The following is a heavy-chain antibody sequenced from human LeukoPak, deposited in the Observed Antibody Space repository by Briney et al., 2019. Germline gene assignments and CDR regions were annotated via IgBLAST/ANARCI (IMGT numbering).Heavy chain of an antibody. J-gene: IGHJ4*02. CDR3: AKEYCSNSVCHSLDY. CDR2: ISSSSSTI. D-gene: IGHD2-8*01. CDR1: GFTFSSYS. Sequence: GGSLRLSCAASGFTFSSYSMNWVRQAPGKGLEWVSYISSSSSTIYYADSVKGRFTLSRDNSKNTLYLQMNSPRAEDTAVYYCAKEYCSNSVCHSLDYWGQGTLVTVSS. V-gene: IGHV3-48*01.